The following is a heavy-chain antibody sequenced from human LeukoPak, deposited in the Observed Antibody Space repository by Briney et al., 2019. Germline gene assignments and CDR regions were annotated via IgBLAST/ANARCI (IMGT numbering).Heavy chain of an antibody. V-gene: IGHV3-74*01. CDR2: INTDGSST. CDR3: ARGDILTGSYFDY. J-gene: IGHJ4*02. D-gene: IGHD3-9*01. CDR1: GFTFSSYW. Sequence: GGSLRLSCAASGFTFSSYWMHWVRQAPGKGLVWVSRINTDGSSTSYADSVKGRFTISRDNAKNTLYLQMNSLRAEDTAVYYCARGDILTGSYFDYWDQGTLVTVSS.